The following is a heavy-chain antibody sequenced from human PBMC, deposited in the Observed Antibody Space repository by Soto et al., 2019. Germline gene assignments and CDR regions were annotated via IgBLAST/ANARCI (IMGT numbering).Heavy chain of an antibody. J-gene: IGHJ4*02. CDR2: ISAHNGNT. CDR3: ARGRYGAY. CDR1: GYGFTTYG. Sequence: QVHLVQSGAEVKKPGASVKVSCKGSGYGFTTYGITWVRQAPGQGLEWMAWISAHNGNTNYAQKLQGRVTLTRDTSTSTAYRELRSLRSDDTAVYYCARGRYGAYWGQVALVTVSS. D-gene: IGHD3-10*01. V-gene: IGHV1-18*01.